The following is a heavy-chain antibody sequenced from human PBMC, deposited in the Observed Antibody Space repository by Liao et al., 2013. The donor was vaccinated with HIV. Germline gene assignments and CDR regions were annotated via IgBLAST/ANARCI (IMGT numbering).Heavy chain of an antibody. Sequence: QVRLQESGPGLVKASETLSLTCSVSGGSINAYQWSWIRQPAGKGLEYIGRMSARGNSNNNPSLKSRVSMSLDTSKNQFSLKINPVTAADTAVYYCARDLFYSYDIEGYYYMDVWGQGTTVTVSS. J-gene: IGHJ6*03. D-gene: IGHD1-26*01. CDR1: GGSINAYQ. V-gene: IGHV4-4*07. CDR3: ARDLFYSYDIEGYYYMDV. CDR2: MSARGNS.